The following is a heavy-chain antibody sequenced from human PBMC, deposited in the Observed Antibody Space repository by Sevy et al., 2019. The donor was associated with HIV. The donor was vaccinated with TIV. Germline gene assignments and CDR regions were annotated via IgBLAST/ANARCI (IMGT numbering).Heavy chain of an antibody. J-gene: IGHJ5*02. CDR2: IYHSGNT. V-gene: IGHV4-38-2*02. CDR1: GSSISSGYY. D-gene: IGHD2-15*01. CDR3: AREYCSGGDCYLDWFDP. Sequence: SETLSLTCAVSGSSISSGYYWGWIRQPPGKGLEWIGSIYHSGNTYYNPSLKSRVTISVDTSKNHLSLKLSSVTAADPAVYSCAREYCSGGDCYLDWFDPWGQGTLVTVSS.